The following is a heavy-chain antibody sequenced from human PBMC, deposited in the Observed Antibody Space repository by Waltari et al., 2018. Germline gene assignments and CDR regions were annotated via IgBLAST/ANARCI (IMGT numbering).Heavy chain of an antibody. CDR1: GFTFSTYS. CDR2: IKQDGTEK. D-gene: IGHD6-13*01. CDR3: ARDEMHRTTWYHF. Sequence: EVQLVESGGGLVQPGGSLRLSCAVSGFTFSTYSMTWVRQAPGKGLEGVAKIKQDGTEKYYVDSVKGRFSISRDNGKNLLYLHMNSLRADVTAVYYCARDEMHRTTWYHFWGQGTQVTVSS. V-gene: IGHV3-7*04. J-gene: IGHJ4*02.